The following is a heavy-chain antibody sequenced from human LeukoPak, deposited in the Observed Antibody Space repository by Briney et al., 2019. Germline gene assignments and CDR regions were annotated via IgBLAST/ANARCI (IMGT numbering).Heavy chain of an antibody. D-gene: IGHD3-10*01. CDR3: NNREF. CDR1: GFTFTNAW. CDR2: IKSKTDGETT. J-gene: IGHJ4*02. V-gene: IGHV3-15*01. Sequence: GGSLRLSCVDSGFTFTNAWMSWVRQAPGKGLEWIGRIKSKTDGETTNYAAPVKGRFTISRDDSKNTLYLQMNSLKTEDTAVYYCNNREFWGQGTLVTVSS.